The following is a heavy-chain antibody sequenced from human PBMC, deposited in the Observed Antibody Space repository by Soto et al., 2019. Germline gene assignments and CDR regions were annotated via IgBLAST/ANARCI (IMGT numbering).Heavy chain of an antibody. V-gene: IGHV3-74*01. CDR2: ISSNSSSI. CDR1: GFTFSSSW. Sequence: GGSLRLSCAASGFTFSSSWMHWVRQAPGKGLVWVSCISSNSSSICYADSVRGRFTISRDNAKNFLYLQMNSLRVEDTALYYCAKTYTPAATGPPEFGYWGQGVLVTVSS. D-gene: IGHD6-13*01. CDR3: AKTYTPAATGPPEFGY. J-gene: IGHJ4*02.